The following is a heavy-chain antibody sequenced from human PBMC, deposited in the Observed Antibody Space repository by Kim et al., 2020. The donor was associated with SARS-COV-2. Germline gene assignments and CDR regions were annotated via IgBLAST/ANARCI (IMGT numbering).Heavy chain of an antibody. CDR3: AGKPPINSAYCSGGSCYSGIDP. D-gene: IGHD2-15*01. CDR2: INHSGST. V-gene: IGHV4-34*01. CDR1: GGSFSGYY. J-gene: IGHJ5*02. Sequence: SETLSLTCAVYGGSFSGYYWSWIRQPPGKGLEWIGEINHSGSTNYNPSLKSRVTISVDTSKNQFSLKLSSVTAADTAVYYCAGKPPINSAYCSGGSCYSGIDPWGQGTLVTVSS.